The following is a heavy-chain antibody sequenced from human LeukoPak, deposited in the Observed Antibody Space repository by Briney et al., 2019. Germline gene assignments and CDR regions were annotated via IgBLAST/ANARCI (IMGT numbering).Heavy chain of an antibody. D-gene: IGHD2-15*01. V-gene: IGHV3-74*01. Sequence: GGSLRLSCAASGFTFSSYWMHWVRHAPGKGLVWVSRINRDGSTTNYADSVKGRFTISRDNAENTVYLQMNSLRVEDTAVYYCTRRVSATRWFDPWGQGTLVTVSS. CDR2: INRDGSTT. CDR1: GFTFSSYW. J-gene: IGHJ5*02. CDR3: TRRVSATRWFDP.